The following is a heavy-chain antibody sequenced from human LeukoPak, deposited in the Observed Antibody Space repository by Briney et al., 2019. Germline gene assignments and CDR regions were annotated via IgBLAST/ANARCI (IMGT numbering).Heavy chain of an antibody. CDR1: GGSISSYY. V-gene: IGHV4-4*07. J-gene: IGHJ3*02. CDR3: ARAALNDAFDI. Sequence: SETLSLTCTVSGGSISSYYWSWIRQPAGKGLEWIGRIHTSGSTNYNPSLNSRVTMSVDTSKTQFSLKLSSVTAADTAVYYCARAALNDAFDIWDQGTVVTVSS. CDR2: IHTSGST.